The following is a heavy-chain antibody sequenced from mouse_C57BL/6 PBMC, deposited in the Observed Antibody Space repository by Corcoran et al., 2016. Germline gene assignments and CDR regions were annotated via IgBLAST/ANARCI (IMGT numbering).Heavy chain of an antibody. CDR1: GYTFTTYG. V-gene: IGHV9-3*01. J-gene: IGHJ4*01. Sequence: QIQLVQSGPELKKPGETVKISCKASGYTFTTYGMSWVKQAPGKGLKWMGWINTYSGVPPYADDFKGRFAFSLETSASTAYLQINNLKNEDTATYFCARSYSIPYAMDYWGQGTSVTVSS. CDR2: INTYSGVP. D-gene: IGHD2-5*01. CDR3: ARSYSIPYAMDY.